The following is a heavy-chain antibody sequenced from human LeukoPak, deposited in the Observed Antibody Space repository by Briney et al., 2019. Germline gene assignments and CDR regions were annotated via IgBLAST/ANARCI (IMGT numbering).Heavy chain of an antibody. CDR3: ARKQQLGTYNWFDP. V-gene: IGHV4-38-2*02. Sequence: SETLSLTCTVSGYSISSGYYWGWIRQPPGKGLEWIGEIYHSGSTNYNPSLKSRVTISVDKSKNQFSLKLSSVTAADTAVYYCARKQQLGTYNWFDPWGQGTLVTVSS. CDR2: IYHSGST. D-gene: IGHD6-13*01. CDR1: GYSISSGYY. J-gene: IGHJ5*02.